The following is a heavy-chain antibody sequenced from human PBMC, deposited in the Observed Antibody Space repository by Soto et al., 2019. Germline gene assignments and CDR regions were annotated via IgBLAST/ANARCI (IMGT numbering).Heavy chain of an antibody. V-gene: IGHV3-74*01. J-gene: IGHJ6*03. CDR3: ARGVDIVATRPQTQVLMDV. Sequence: PGGSLRLSCAASGFTFFRSWMHWVRQAPGKGLVWVSRIDSDGTTTTYADSVKGRFTISRDNAKNTLYLQMNSLRAEDTAVYYCARGVDIVATRPQTQVLMDVWGKGTTVTVSS. CDR1: GFTFFRSW. CDR2: IDSDGTTT. D-gene: IGHD5-12*01.